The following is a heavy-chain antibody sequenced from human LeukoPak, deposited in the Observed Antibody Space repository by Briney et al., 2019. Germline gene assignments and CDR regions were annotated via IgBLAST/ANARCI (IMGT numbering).Heavy chain of an antibody. CDR1: GYSFTSYW. Sequence: GESLKISCKGSGYSFTSYWISWVRQMPGKGLEWMGRIDPSDSYTNYSPSFQGHVTISADKSISTAYLQWSSLKASDTAMYYCARDKIRFGEGDNWFDPWGQGTLVTVSS. V-gene: IGHV5-10-1*01. D-gene: IGHD3-10*01. CDR2: IDPSDSYT. CDR3: ARDKIRFGEGDNWFDP. J-gene: IGHJ5*02.